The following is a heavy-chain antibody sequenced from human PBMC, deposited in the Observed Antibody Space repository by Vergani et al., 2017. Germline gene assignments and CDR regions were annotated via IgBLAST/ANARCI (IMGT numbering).Heavy chain of an antibody. Sequence: EVQLVESGGGLVQPGGSLRLSCAASGFTFSSYAMHWVRQAPGKGLEYVSAISSNGGSTYYANSVKGRFTISRDNSKNTLYLQMGSLRAEDMAVYYCARGRGLGLGAFDIWGQGTMVTVSS. CDR1: GFTFSSYA. J-gene: IGHJ3*02. CDR2: ISSNGGST. D-gene: IGHD3-10*01. V-gene: IGHV3-64*01. CDR3: ARGRGLGLGAFDI.